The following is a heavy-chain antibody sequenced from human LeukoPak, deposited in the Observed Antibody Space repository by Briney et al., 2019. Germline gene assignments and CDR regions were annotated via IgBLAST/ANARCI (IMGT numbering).Heavy chain of an antibody. CDR2: IYYSGST. CDR1: SGSISSYY. CDR3: ARQGTDYYDSSGYYYV. V-gene: IGHV4-59*08. J-gene: IGHJ4*02. D-gene: IGHD3-22*01. Sequence: SETLSLTCTVSSGSISSYYWSWIRQPPGKGLEWIGYIYYSGSTNYNPSLKSRVTISVDTSKNQFSLKLSSVTAADTAVYYCARQGTDYYDSSGYYYVWGQGTLVTVSS.